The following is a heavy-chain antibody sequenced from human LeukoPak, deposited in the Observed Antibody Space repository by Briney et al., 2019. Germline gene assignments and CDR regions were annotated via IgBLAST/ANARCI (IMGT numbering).Heavy chain of an antibody. D-gene: IGHD3-22*01. CDR2: IRYDGSNK. CDR1: GFTFSNYA. V-gene: IGHV3-30*02. CDR3: AKPSLYYYDTSGYYRYWYFDL. J-gene: IGHJ2*01. Sequence: GGSLRLSCAASGFTFSNYAIHWVRQAPGKGLEWVAFIRYDGSNKYYVDSVKGRFTISRDNSKNTLYLQMNSLRAEDTAVYYCAKPSLYYYDTSGYYRYWYFDLWGRGALVTVSS.